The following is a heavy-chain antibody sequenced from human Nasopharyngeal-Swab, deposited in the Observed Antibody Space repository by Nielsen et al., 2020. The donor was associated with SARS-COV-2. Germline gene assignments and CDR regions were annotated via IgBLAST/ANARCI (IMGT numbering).Heavy chain of an antibody. CDR3: AGAYGSGSYFAFDL. D-gene: IGHD3-10*01. V-gene: IGHV3-21*01. CDR1: GFTFGTYS. J-gene: IGHJ3*01. CDR2: ISSSSTYI. Sequence: GESLKISCAASGFTFGTYSMNWVRQAPGKGLEWVSSISSSSTYIYYADSVKGRFTISRDNAKNSLYLQMNSLRAEDTAVYYCAGAYGSGSYFAFDLWGQGTMGTVSS.